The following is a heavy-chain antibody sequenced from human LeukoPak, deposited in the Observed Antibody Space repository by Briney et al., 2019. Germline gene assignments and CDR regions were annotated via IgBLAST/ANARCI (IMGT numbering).Heavy chain of an antibody. J-gene: IGHJ5*02. CDR1: GYTLTELS. CDR3: ARDRYCSSTSCYSNWFGP. D-gene: IGHD2-2*01. Sequence: ASVKVSCKVSGYTLTELSMHWVRQAPGKGLEWMGGFDPEDGETIYAQKFQGRVTMTEDTSTDTAYMELSSLRSEDTAVYYCARDRYCSSTSCYSNWFGPWGQGTLVTVSS. V-gene: IGHV1-24*01. CDR2: FDPEDGET.